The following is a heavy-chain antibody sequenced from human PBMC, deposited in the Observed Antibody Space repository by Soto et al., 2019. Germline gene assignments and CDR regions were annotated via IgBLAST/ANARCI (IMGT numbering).Heavy chain of an antibody. J-gene: IGHJ4*02. CDR1: GYTFTSQN. V-gene: IGHV1-46*03. CDR2: INPSIGTT. D-gene: IGHD1-26*01. CDR3: ISTLGARFAY. Sequence: GASVKVSCKASGYTFTSQNMHWVRQAPGQGLEWMGVINPSIGTTTYAQKFQGRVTMTSDTSTSSVYMEVSSLRSEDTAVYYCISTLGARFAYWGQGTLVTGSS.